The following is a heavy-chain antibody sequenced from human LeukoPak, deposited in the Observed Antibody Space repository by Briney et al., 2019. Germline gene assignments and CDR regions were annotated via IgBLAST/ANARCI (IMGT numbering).Heavy chain of an antibody. CDR1: GGSISSSSYY. J-gene: IGHJ4*02. Sequence: SETLSLTCTVSGGSISSSSYYWGWIRQPPGKGLEWIGSIYYSGSTYYNPSLKSRVTISVDTSKNQFSLKLSSVTAADTAVYYCARVSEQWLVRYYFDYWGQGTLVTVSS. D-gene: IGHD6-19*01. CDR3: ARVSEQWLVRYYFDY. CDR2: IYYSGST. V-gene: IGHV4-39*07.